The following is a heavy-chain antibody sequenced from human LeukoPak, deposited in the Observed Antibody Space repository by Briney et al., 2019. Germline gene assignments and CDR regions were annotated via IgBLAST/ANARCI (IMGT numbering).Heavy chain of an antibody. J-gene: IGHJ4*02. CDR1: GGSFSGYY. CDR3: ARGVRTFDY. CDR2: INHSGST. D-gene: IGHD3-16*02. Sequence: PSETLSLTCAVYGGSFSGYYRSWIRQPPGKGLEWIGEINHSGSTNYNPSLKSRVTISVDTSKNQFSLKLSSVTAADTAVYYCARGVRTFDYWGQGTLVTVSS. V-gene: IGHV4-34*01.